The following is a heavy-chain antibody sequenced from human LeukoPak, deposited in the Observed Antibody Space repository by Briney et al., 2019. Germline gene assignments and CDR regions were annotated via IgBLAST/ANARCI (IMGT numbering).Heavy chain of an antibody. V-gene: IGHV4-34*01. CDR1: GGSFSGYY. D-gene: IGHD2-15*01. CDR2: INHSGST. Sequence: SETLSLTCAVYGGSFSGYYWSWIRQPPGKGLEWIGEINHSGSTNYNPSLKSRVTISVDTSKNQFSLKLSSVTAADTAVYHCARGRIVVVVAATPRLYGMDVWGKGTTVTVSS. CDR3: ARGRIVVVVAATPRLYGMDV. J-gene: IGHJ6*04.